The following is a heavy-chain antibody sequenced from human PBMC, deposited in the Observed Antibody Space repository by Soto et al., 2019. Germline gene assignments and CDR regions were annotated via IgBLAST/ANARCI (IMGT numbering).Heavy chain of an antibody. CDR1: GYTFTSYY. J-gene: IGHJ4*02. D-gene: IGHD3-10*01. CDR2: INPSGGST. CDR3: IRDVLNSWYYYGTGSEAYFDY. V-gene: IGHV1-46*03. Sequence: QVQLVQSGAEVKKPGASVKVSCKASGYTFTSYYMHWVRQAPGQGLEWMGIINPSGGSTTYAQKFQGRVTMTRDTSTSTVYMELSSLRSEDTDVYHCIRDVLNSWYYYGTGSEAYFDYWGQGTLVTVSS.